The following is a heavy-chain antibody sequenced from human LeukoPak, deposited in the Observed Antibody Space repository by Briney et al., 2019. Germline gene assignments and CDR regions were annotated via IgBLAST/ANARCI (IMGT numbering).Heavy chain of an antibody. CDR1: GYTFTGYY. CDR2: INPNSGGT. V-gene: IGHV1-2*02. Sequence: ASVKVSCKASGYTFTGYYMHWVRQAPGHGLKWMGWINPNSGGTNYAQKFQGRVTMTRDTSISTAYMELSRLRSDDTAVYYCARVSPIAVASNDAFDIWGQGTMVTVSS. J-gene: IGHJ3*02. CDR3: ARVSPIAVASNDAFDI. D-gene: IGHD6-19*01.